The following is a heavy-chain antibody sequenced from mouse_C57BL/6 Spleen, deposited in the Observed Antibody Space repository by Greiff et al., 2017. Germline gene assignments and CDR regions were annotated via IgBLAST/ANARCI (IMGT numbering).Heavy chain of an antibody. CDR3: ARRYGGYFDY. J-gene: IGHJ2*01. Sequence: VHVKQSGPELVKPGASVKLSCTASGFYIKDYYMHWVKQRPEQGLGWIGRIDPEDGESKYAPKFQGEATVTADTSSNTAYLQLSSLTSVDTAVYYCARRYGGYFDYWGQGTTLTVSS. V-gene: IGHV14-2*01. D-gene: IGHD2-14*01. CDR1: GFYIKDYY. CDR2: IDPEDGES.